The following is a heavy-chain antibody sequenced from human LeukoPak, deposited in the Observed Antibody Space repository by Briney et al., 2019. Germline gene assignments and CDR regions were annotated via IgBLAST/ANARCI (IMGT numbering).Heavy chain of an antibody. CDR1: GGSFSGYY. J-gene: IGHJ4*02. Sequence: PSETLSLTCAVYGGSFSGYYWSWIRQPPGKGLEWIGEINHSGSTNYNPSLKSRVTISVDTSKNQFSLKLSSVTAADTAVYYCARVSIRVPRWQLVQATRYFDYWGQGTLVTVSS. CDR3: ARVSIRVPRWQLVQATRYFDY. CDR2: INHSGST. V-gene: IGHV4-34*01. D-gene: IGHD6-13*01.